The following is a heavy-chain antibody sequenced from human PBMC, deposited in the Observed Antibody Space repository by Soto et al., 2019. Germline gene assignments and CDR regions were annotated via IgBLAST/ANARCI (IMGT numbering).Heavy chain of an antibody. V-gene: IGHV3-74*01. CDR1: GVTFSSYW. CDR3: AREVVTPEDGMDV. Sequence: PGGSLRLSCAASGVTFSSYWMHWVRQAPGKGLVWVSRINSDGSSTSYADSVKGRFTISRDNAKNTLYLQMNSLRAEDTAVYYCAREVVTPEDGMDVWGQGTTVTVSS. D-gene: IGHD3-22*01. J-gene: IGHJ6*02. CDR2: INSDGSST.